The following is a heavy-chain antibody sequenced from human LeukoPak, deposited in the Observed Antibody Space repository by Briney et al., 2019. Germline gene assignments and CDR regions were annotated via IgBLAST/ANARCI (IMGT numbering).Heavy chain of an antibody. CDR2: INHSGST. CDR1: GGSFSGYY. Sequence: SETLSLTCAVYGGSFSGYYWSWIRQPPGKGLEWIGEINHSGSTNYNPSLKSRVTISVDTSKNQFSLKLSSVTAADTAVYYCARHAVDDYVWGSYRTRPFDCWGQGTLVTVSS. V-gene: IGHV4-34*01. D-gene: IGHD3-16*02. J-gene: IGHJ4*02. CDR3: ARHAVDDYVWGSYRTRPFDC.